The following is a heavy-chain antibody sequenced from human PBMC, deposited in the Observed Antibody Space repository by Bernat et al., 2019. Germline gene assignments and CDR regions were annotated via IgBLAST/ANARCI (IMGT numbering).Heavy chain of an antibody. D-gene: IGHD3-9*01. CDR2: IWYDGSNK. CDR1: GFTFSSYG. J-gene: IGHJ4*02. Sequence: QVQLVESGGGVVQPGRSLRLSCAASGFTFSSYGMHWVRQAPGKGLEWVAVIWYDGSNKYYADSVKGRFTISRDNSKNTLYLQMISLRAEDTAVYYCARWGPNYDILTGFFDYWGQGTLVTVSS. V-gene: IGHV3-33*01. CDR3: ARWGPNYDILTGFFDY.